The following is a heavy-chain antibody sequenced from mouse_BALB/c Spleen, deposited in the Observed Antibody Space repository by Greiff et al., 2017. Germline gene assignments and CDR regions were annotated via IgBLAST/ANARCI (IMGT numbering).Heavy chain of an antibody. CDR3: ARVFITTALDY. Sequence: DVMLVESGGGLVKPGGSLKLSCAASGFTFSSYAMSWVRQSPEKRLEWVAEISSGGSYTYYPDTVTGRFTISRDNAKNTLYLEMSSLRSEDTAMYYCARVFITTALDYWGQGTTLTVSS. D-gene: IGHD1-2*01. CDR1: GFTFSSYA. CDR2: ISSGGSYT. V-gene: IGHV5-9-4*01. J-gene: IGHJ2*01.